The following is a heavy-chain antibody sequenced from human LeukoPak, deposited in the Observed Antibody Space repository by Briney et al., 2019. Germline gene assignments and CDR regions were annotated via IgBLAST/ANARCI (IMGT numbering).Heavy chain of an antibody. D-gene: IGHD2-15*01. V-gene: IGHV6-1*01. Sequence: SQTLSLTCAISGDSVSSNSAAWNWIRQSPSRGLEWLGRTYYRSKWYNDYAVSVKSRITINPDTSKNQFSLKLSSVTAADTAVYYCARHRGGRAVVVAATRRAFDYWGQGTLVTVSS. J-gene: IGHJ4*02. CDR2: TYYRSKWYN. CDR1: GDSVSSNSAA. CDR3: ARHRGGRAVVVAATRRAFDY.